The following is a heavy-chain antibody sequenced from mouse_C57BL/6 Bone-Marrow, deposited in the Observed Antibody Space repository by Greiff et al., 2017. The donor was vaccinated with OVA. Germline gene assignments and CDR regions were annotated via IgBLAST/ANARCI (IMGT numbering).Heavy chain of an antibody. CDR3: ARDKGYYGSSHYAMDY. V-gene: IGHV1-9*01. J-gene: IGHJ4*01. D-gene: IGHD1-1*01. Sequence: QVQLKQSGAELMKPGASVKLSCKATGYTFTGYWIEWVKQRPGHGLEWIGEILPGSGSTNYNEKFKGKATFTADTSSNTAYMQLSSLTTEDSAIYHCARDKGYYGSSHYAMDYWGQGTSVTVSS. CDR2: ILPGSGST. CDR1: GYTFTGYW.